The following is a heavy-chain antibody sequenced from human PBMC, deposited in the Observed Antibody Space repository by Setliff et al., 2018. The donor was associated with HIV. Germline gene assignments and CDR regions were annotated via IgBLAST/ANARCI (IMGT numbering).Heavy chain of an antibody. CDR1: GFTFSSYE. CDR2: ISSSGGTI. J-gene: IGHJ4*02. V-gene: IGHV3-48*03. Sequence: LRLSCAASGFTFSSYEMNWVRQAPGKGLKWVSYISSSGGTIYYADSVKGRFTISRDNAKNSLYLQMNSLRAEDTAVYYCARDSSSWYEFYFDCWGQGTLVTVSS. CDR3: ARDSSSWYEFYFDC. D-gene: IGHD6-13*01.